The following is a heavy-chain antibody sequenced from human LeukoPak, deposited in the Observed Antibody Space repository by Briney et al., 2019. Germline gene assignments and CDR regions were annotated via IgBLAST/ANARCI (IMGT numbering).Heavy chain of an antibody. D-gene: IGHD3-10*01. CDR3: AKPFYDSGSFFDY. V-gene: IGHV3-23*01. J-gene: IGHJ4*02. CDR1: GFTFSSSA. Sequence: GGSLRLSCAASGFTFSSSAMSWVRQAPGKGLAWVSSITDSGDGEYYADSVKGRFTISRDDSKNTLYLQMNSLRAEDTAVYYCAKPFYDSGSFFDYWGQGTLVTVSS. CDR2: ITDSGDGE.